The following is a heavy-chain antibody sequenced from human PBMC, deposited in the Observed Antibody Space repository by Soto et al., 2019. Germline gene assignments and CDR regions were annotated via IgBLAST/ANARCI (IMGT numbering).Heavy chain of an antibody. CDR1: GGTFSTSS. CDR3: ARDVVRSTAGDS. D-gene: IGHD2-15*01. CDR2: IIPIFTRT. J-gene: IGHJ4*02. V-gene: IGHV1-69*13. Sequence: RASVKVSCKASGGTFSTSSFVWVRQGPGQGLEWMGGIIPIFTRTNFAQKFQGRVTFSADESTRTTYMELRSLTSEDTAIYYCARDVVRSTAGDSWGQGTLVTVSS.